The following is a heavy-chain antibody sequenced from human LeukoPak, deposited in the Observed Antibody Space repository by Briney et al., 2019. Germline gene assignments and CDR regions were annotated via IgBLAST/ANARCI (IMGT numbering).Heavy chain of an antibody. Sequence: PSETLSLTCTVSVGSTSSGGYYWSWISQHPGKGMEWVGYIYYSGSNYYKPSLKSRVTIPVDTSKNQFSLKLSSVTAADTAVYYCARRPRSYSRSWIDYWGQGTLVTVSS. D-gene: IGHD6-13*01. CDR2: IYYSGSN. V-gene: IGHV4-31*03. J-gene: IGHJ4*02. CDR1: VGSTSSGGYY. CDR3: ARRPRSYSRSWIDY.